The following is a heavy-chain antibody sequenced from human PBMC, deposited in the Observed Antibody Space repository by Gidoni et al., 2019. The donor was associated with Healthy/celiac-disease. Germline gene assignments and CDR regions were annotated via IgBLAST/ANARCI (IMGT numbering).Heavy chain of an antibody. V-gene: IGHV3-33*01. CDR1: SSYG. D-gene: IGHD6-13*01. CDR2: IWYDGSNK. Sequence: SSYGMHWVRQAPGKGLEWVAVIWYDGSNKYYADSVKGRFTISRDNSKNTLYLQMNSLRAEDTAVYYCARDGGAAADFWGQGTMVTVSS. CDR3: ARDGGAAADF. J-gene: IGHJ3*01.